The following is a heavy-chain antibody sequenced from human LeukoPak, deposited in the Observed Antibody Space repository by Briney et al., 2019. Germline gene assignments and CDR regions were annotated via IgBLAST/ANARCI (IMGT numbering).Heavy chain of an antibody. J-gene: IGHJ6*03. V-gene: IGHV4-59*08. CDR2: IYYSGST. CDR1: GGSISSHY. Sequence: SETLSLTCAVSGGSISSHYWSWIRQPPGKGLEWIGYIYYSGSTNYNPSLKSRVTISVDTSKNQFSLKLSSVTAADTAVYYCARHGYYYYYMDVWGKGTTVTVSS. CDR3: ARHGYYYYYMDV.